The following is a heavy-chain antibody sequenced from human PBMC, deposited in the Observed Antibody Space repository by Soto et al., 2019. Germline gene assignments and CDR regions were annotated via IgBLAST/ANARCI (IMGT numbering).Heavy chain of an antibody. CDR2: INAGNGNT. Sequence: QVQLVQSGAEVKKPGASVKVSCKASGYTFTSYAMHWVRQAPGQSLEWMGWINAGNGNTKYSQKFQGRVTITRDTSASTAYLEVSRLRSEDTALYYCARGDYYDIHDYWGQGTLVTVSS. V-gene: IGHV1-3*01. D-gene: IGHD3-22*01. CDR1: GYTFTSYA. CDR3: ARGDYYDIHDY. J-gene: IGHJ4*02.